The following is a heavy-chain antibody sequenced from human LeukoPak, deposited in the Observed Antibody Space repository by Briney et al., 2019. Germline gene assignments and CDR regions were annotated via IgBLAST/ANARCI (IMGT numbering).Heavy chain of an antibody. CDR3: ARHTSSWYDD. Sequence: PSETLSLTCAVYGGSFSGYYWSWIRQPPGKGLEWIGEINHSGSTNYNPSLKSRVTISVDTSKNQSSLKLSSVTAADTAVYYCARHTSSWYDDWGQGTLVTVSS. CDR1: GGSFSGYY. V-gene: IGHV4-34*01. CDR2: INHSGST. D-gene: IGHD2-2*01. J-gene: IGHJ5*02.